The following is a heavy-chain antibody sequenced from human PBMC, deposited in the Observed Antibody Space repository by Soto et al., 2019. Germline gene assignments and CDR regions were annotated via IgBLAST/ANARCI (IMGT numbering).Heavy chain of an antibody. CDR3: AGDMGFGLSDY. Sequence: QVQLVQSGAEVKKPGASVKVSCKASGYTFTSYAMHWVRQAPGQRLEWMGWINAGNGNTKYSQKFQGRVTITRDTTGSTAYMELSSLRSEDTAVYYCAGDMGFGLSDYWGQGTLVTVSS. D-gene: IGHD3-10*01. CDR2: INAGNGNT. V-gene: IGHV1-3*01. J-gene: IGHJ4*02. CDR1: GYTFTSYA.